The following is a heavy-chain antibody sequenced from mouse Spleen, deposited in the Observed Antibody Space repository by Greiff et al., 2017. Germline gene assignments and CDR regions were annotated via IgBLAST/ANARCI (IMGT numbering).Heavy chain of an antibody. CDR3: AGGLRAWFAY. V-gene: IGHV5-17*01. Sequence: EVKLVESGGGLVKPGGSLKLSCAASGFTFSDYGMHWVRQAPEKGLEWVAYISSGSSTIYYADTVKGRFTISRDNAKNTLFLQMTSLRSEDTAMYYCAGGLRAWFAYWGQGTLVTVSA. J-gene: IGHJ3*01. D-gene: IGHD2-4*01. CDR2: ISSGSSTI. CDR1: GFTFSDYG.